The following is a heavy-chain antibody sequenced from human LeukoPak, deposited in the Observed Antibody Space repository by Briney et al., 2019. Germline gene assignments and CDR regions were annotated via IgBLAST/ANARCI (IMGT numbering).Heavy chain of an antibody. V-gene: IGHV1-69*13. CDR3: ARGGYSYGYRYYFDY. CDR1: GGTFSSYA. Sequence: SVKVSCKASGGTFSSYAISWVRQAPGQGLEWMGGIIPIFGTANYAQKFQGRVTITADESTSTAYMELSSLRSEDTAVYYCARGGYSYGYRYYFDYWGQGTLVTVSS. CDR2: IIPIFGTA. J-gene: IGHJ4*02. D-gene: IGHD5-18*01.